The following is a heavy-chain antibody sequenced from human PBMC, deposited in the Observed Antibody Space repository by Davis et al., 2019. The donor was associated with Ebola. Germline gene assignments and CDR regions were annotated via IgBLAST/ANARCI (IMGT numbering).Heavy chain of an antibody. V-gene: IGHV5-51*01. D-gene: IGHD5-18*01. CDR2: IYPGDSDT. Sequence: GESLKISCKGSGYSFTSYWIGWVRQMPGKGLEWMGIIYPGDSDTRYSPSFQGQVTISADKSISTAYLQWSSLKASDSGMYYCARVSSMVRNHYQGMDVWGQGTTVTVSS. CDR3: ARVSSMVRNHYQGMDV. CDR1: GYSFTSYW. J-gene: IGHJ6*02.